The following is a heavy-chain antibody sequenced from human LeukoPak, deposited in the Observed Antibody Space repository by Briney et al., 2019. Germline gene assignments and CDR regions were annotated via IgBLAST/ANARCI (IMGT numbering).Heavy chain of an antibody. D-gene: IGHD3-22*01. CDR3: ARDSYYDSSGYYSRPLDY. CDR1: GGSISSYY. V-gene: IGHV4-4*07. Sequence: PSETLSLTCTVSGGSISSYYWSWIRQPAGKGLEWIGRIYTSGSTNYNPSLKSRVTMSVDTSKNQFSLKLSSVTAADTAVYYCARDSYYDSSGYYSRPLDYWGQGTLVTVSS. J-gene: IGHJ4*02. CDR2: IYTSGST.